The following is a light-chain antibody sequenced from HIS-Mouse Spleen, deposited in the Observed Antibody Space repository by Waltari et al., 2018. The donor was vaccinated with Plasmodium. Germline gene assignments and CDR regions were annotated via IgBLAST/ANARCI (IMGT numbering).Light chain of an antibody. Sequence: SYELPQPPSVSVSPGQTATITCSGDALTKKSADWYQQKAGQAPLLVIYEDSKRPSGIPERFYGSSSGTMATLTISGAQVEDEADYYCYSTDSSGNHRVFGGGTKLTVL. V-gene: IGLV3-10*01. CDR3: YSTDSSGNHRV. CDR1: ALTKKS. CDR2: EDS. J-gene: IGLJ3*02.